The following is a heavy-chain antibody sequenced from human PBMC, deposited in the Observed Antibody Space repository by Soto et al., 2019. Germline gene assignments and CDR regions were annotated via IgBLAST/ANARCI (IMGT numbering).Heavy chain of an antibody. D-gene: IGHD4-17*01. CDR2: IYYSGST. J-gene: IGHJ4*02. CDR1: GGSISSSSYY. CDR3: ARRLRDIDYGDYMNYEDY. V-gene: IGHV4-39*01. Sequence: SETLSLTCTVSGGSISSSSYYWGWIRQPPGKGLEWIGSIYYSGSTYYNPSLKSRVTISVDTSKNQFSLKLSSVTAADTAVYYCARRLRDIDYGDYMNYEDYWGQGTLVTVSS.